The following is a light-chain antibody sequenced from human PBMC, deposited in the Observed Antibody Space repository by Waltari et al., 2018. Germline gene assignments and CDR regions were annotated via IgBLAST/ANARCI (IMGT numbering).Light chain of an antibody. J-gene: IGLJ1*01. CDR3: CSYAGSVYV. CDR1: SRDVGSYNL. V-gene: IGLV2-23*01. Sequence: QSALTQTASVSGSPGQSITISCTGTSRDVGSYNLVSWYQQHPGKAPKLMIYEGSKRPSGVSNRFSGSKSGNTASLTISGLQAEDEADYYCCSYAGSVYVFGTGTKVTVL. CDR2: EGS.